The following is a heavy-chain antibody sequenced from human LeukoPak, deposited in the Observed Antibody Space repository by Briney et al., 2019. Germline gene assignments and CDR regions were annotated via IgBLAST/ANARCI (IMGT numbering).Heavy chain of an antibody. CDR1: GGTFSSYA. D-gene: IGHD6-13*01. J-gene: IGHJ3*02. CDR2: IILIFGTA. Sequence: SVKVSCKASGGTFSSYAISWVRQAPGQGLEWMGRIILIFGTANYAQKFQGRVTITTDESTSTAYMELSSLRSEDTAVYYCAREDIRYSSTLWSGGFAFDIWGQGTMVTVSS. V-gene: IGHV1-69*05. CDR3: AREDIRYSSTLWSGGFAFDI.